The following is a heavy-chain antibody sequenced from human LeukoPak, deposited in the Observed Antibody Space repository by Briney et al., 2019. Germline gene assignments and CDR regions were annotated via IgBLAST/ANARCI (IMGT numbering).Heavy chain of an antibody. Sequence: PSETLSLTCTVSGGSISSYYWSWIRQPAGKGLEWIGRISTSGSTNYNPSLKSRVTMSVDTSKNQFSLKLSSVTAADTAVYYCARELGQQLAYYMDVWGKGTTVTVSS. CDR2: ISTSGST. CDR3: ARELGQQLAYYMDV. D-gene: IGHD6-13*01. V-gene: IGHV4-4*07. CDR1: GGSISSYY. J-gene: IGHJ6*03.